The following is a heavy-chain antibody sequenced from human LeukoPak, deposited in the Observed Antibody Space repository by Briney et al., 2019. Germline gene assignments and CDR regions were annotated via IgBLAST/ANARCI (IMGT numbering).Heavy chain of an antibody. J-gene: IGHJ4*02. D-gene: IGHD6-6*01. Sequence: PSGTLSLTCAVSGGSFSGYNWSWVRQPPGKGLDWIWEINNSGSTNYNPSLKSRVTTSVDTSNNKSHLKLNSVTTADTAVVYSSRGKGEQLVRGSDYWGQGTLVTVSS. CDR3: SRGKGEQLVRGSDY. CDR1: GGSFSGYN. V-gene: IGHV4-34*01. CDR2: INNSGST.